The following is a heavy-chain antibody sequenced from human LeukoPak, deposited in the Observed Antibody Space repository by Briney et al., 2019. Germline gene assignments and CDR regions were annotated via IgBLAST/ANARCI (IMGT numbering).Heavy chain of an antibody. CDR1: GFTVSSNY. CDR2: IWYDGSNK. CDR3: ARSMGATTLKAFDY. V-gene: IGHV3-33*08. J-gene: IGHJ4*02. D-gene: IGHD1-26*01. Sequence: GGSLRLSCAASGFTVSSNYMSWVRQAPGKGLEWVAVIWYDGSNKYYADSVKGRFTISRDNSKNTLYLQMNSLRAEDTAVYYCARSMGATTLKAFDYWGQGTLVTVSS.